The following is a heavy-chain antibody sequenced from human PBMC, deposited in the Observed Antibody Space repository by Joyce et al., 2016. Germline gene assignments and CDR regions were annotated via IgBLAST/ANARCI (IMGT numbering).Heavy chain of an antibody. CDR1: GFSFRYFW. CDR2: INEDGREK. D-gene: IGHD6-13*01. V-gene: IGHV3-7*03. Sequence: EVYLVESGGGLVQPGGSLRLSCAASGFSFRYFWRDWVRQAPGKGLEWVAQINEDGREKNYMDSLRGRFTISRDNAKNSVDLQINSLRVEDTAVYYCTRGSGTGWFDPWGQGTLVTVSS. CDR3: TRGSGTGWFDP. J-gene: IGHJ5*02.